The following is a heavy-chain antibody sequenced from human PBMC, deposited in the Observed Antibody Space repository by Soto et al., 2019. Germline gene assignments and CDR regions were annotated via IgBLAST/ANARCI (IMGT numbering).Heavy chain of an antibody. J-gene: IGHJ6*02. CDR3: VRTVTYLTASYYGMDV. Sequence: PGGSLRLYCAASGFTFSDHHLDWVRQAPGKGLEWGGRSRNKPNSFTTEYAASVKGRFTFSRDDSNNSLYVQMNSLKTEDTAVYYYVRTVTYLTASYYGMDVWGQGTTVTVSS. CDR1: GFTFSDHH. CDR2: SRNKPNSFTT. D-gene: IGHD2-21*01. V-gene: IGHV3-72*01.